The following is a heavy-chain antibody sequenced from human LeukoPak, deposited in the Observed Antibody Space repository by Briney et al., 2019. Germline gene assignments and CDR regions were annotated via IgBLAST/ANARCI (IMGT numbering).Heavy chain of an antibody. Sequence: ASVKVSCMASGYTFTGYYIHWVRQAPGQGLEWMGWIYPYSGDTNYAQNFQGRVTMTRDTSISTAYMELSSLKSDDTAVYYCARDRNSGSSLDIWGQGTMLTVSS. CDR1: GYTFTGYY. V-gene: IGHV1-2*02. CDR2: IYPYSGDT. J-gene: IGHJ3*02. CDR3: ARDRNSGSSLDI. D-gene: IGHD6-6*01.